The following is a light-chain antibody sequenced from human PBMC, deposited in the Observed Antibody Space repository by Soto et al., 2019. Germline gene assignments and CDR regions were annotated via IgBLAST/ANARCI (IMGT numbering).Light chain of an antibody. CDR3: ATCDDSLNGLWV. CDR2: SNN. J-gene: IGLJ3*02. CDR1: TSNIGSNT. V-gene: IGLV1-44*01. Sequence: QAVVTQPPSASETPGQRVTISCSGSTSNIGSNTVNWYQQVPGAAPKLLIYSNNQRPSGVPDRFSGSKSGTSASLAISGLQSEDEADYYCATCDDSLNGLWVFGGGTQLTVL.